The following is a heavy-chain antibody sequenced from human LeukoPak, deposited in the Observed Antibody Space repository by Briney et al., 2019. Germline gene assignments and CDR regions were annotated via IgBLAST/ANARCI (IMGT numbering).Heavy chain of an antibody. Sequence: GGSLRPSGAASGFTFRRNVMHWLRQAPGKGLEWVALIYSDGSNKYYADSVKGRFTISRDNSKNTVYLQMNSLRAEDTAVYSCARDGNGWGFDNWGQGTLVTVSS. CDR2: IYSDGSNK. CDR3: ARDGNGWGFDN. V-gene: IGHV3-33*01. CDR1: GFTFRRNV. D-gene: IGHD6-19*01. J-gene: IGHJ4*02.